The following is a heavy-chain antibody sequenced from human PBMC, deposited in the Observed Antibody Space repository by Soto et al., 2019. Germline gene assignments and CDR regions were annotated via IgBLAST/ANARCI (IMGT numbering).Heavy chain of an antibody. CDR1: GFTFSSYD. J-gene: IGHJ4*02. V-gene: IGHV3-23*01. Sequence: GGSLRLSCAASGFTFSSYDMSWVRQAPGKGLEWVSGVSASGSITSYADSAKGRFTISRDNAKNTLFLQMSSLRAEDTAVYFCAKGDCSGGRCYRGFDYWGQGTLVTVSS. CDR2: VSASGSIT. D-gene: IGHD2-15*01. CDR3: AKGDCSGGRCYRGFDY.